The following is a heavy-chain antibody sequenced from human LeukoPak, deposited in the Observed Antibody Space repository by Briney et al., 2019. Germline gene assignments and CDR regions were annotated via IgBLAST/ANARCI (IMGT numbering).Heavy chain of an antibody. D-gene: IGHD3-22*01. J-gene: IGHJ3*02. Sequence: PGGPLRLSCAASGFTFSSYGMHGVRQAPGKGLEWVAVISYDGSNKYYADSVKGRFTISRDNSKNTLYLQMNSLRAEDTAVYYCAKGSGITTPHGFDIWGQGTMVTVPS. CDR2: ISYDGSNK. CDR3: AKGSGITTPHGFDI. CDR1: GFTFSSYG. V-gene: IGHV3-30*18.